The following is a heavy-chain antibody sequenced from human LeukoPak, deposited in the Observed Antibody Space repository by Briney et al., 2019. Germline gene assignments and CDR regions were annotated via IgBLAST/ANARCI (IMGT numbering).Heavy chain of an antibody. D-gene: IGHD3-10*01. Sequence: PGGSLRLSCAASGFTFSSYAMSWVRQAPGKGLEWVSGISGSGGSTYYADSVKGRFTISRDNSKNTLYLQMNSLRAEDTAVYYCANGAYYYYYGMDVWGQGTTVTVSS. J-gene: IGHJ6*02. V-gene: IGHV3-23*01. CDR3: ANGAYYYYYGMDV. CDR1: GFTFSSYA. CDR2: ISGSGGST.